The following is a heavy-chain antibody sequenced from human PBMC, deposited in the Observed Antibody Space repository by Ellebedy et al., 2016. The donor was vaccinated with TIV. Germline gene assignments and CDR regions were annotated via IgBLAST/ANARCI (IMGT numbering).Heavy chain of an antibody. D-gene: IGHD3-22*01. CDR3: ARARYYDSSGYFDY. CDR2: INPNSGGT. V-gene: IGHV1-2*02. Sequence: ASVKVSCKVSGYTLTELSMHWVRQAPGQGLEWMGWINPNSGGTNYAQKFQGRVTMTRDTSTSTVYMELSSLRSEDTALYHCARARYYDSSGYFDYWGQGTLVTVSS. J-gene: IGHJ4*02. CDR1: GYTLTELS.